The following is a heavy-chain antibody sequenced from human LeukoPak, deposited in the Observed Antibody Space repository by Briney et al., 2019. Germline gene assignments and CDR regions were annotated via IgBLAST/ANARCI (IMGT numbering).Heavy chain of an antibody. Sequence: PGGSLRLSCVASGCSFSRYWMTWVRQSPEKGLEWVANINQDGGEKQYADSVKGRFTISRDNAENSLYLQMNSLRPEDTAIYYCARDPYKSGGYGAFDIWGKGTVVAVSS. V-gene: IGHV3-7*01. CDR1: GCSFSRYW. CDR2: INQDGGEK. CDR3: ARDPYKSGGYGAFDI. J-gene: IGHJ3*02. D-gene: IGHD3-22*01.